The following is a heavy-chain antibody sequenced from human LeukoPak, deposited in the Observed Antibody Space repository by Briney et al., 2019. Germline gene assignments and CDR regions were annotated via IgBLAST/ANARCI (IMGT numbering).Heavy chain of an antibody. Sequence: GASVKVSCKVSGYTLTELSMHWVRQAPGKGLEWMGGFDPEDGETIYAQKFQGRVTMTEDTSTDTAYMELSSLRSEDTAVYYCATAERFLYYYYMDVWGKGTTVTVSS. D-gene: IGHD1-1*01. CDR2: FDPEDGET. CDR1: GYTLTELS. J-gene: IGHJ6*03. CDR3: ATAERFLYYYYMDV. V-gene: IGHV1-24*01.